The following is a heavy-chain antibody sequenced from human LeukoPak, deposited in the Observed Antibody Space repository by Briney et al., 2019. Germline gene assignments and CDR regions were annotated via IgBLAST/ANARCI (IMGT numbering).Heavy chain of an antibody. CDR2: IYTSGST. J-gene: IGHJ4*02. Sequence: PSETLSLTCTVSGASISSGSYYWSWIRQPAGKGLEWIGRIYTSGSTYYNPSLKSRVTISVDTSKNQFSLKLSSVTAADTAVYYCARAPARYGDYPFDYWGQGTLVTVSS. V-gene: IGHV4-61*02. CDR1: GASISSGSYY. CDR3: ARAPARYGDYPFDY. D-gene: IGHD4-17*01.